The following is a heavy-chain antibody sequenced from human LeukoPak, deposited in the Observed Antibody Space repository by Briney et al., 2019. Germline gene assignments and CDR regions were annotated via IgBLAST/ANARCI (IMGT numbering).Heavy chain of an antibody. V-gene: IGHV1-18*01. D-gene: IGHD6-6*01. CDR1: GYSLTTYG. J-gene: IGHJ3*02. CDR2: ITTYNGNT. CDR3: ARLIEYGTSSRVFDI. Sequence: ASVKVSCKASGYSLTTYGITWVRQAPGQGLEWMGWITTYNGNTNYARKLQGRVTMTTDTSTNTAYMELGSLRPDDTAVYCCARLIEYGTSSRVFDIWGQGTMVTVSS.